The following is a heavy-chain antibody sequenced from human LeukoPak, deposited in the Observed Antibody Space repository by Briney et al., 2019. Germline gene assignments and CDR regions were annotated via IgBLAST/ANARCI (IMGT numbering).Heavy chain of an antibody. J-gene: IGHJ4*02. V-gene: IGHV3-49*01. CDR1: GFTFADYA. D-gene: IGHD3-10*01. CDR3: ARRLSGSYPLDY. Sequence: GRSLRLSCTASGFTFADYAMSWFRQAPGKGLEYVGFIRSKVYGETTEYAASVKGRFSISRDGSKTIAYLQMNSLKTEDTAVYFCARRLSGSYPLDYWGQGTLVTVSS. CDR2: IRSKVYGETT.